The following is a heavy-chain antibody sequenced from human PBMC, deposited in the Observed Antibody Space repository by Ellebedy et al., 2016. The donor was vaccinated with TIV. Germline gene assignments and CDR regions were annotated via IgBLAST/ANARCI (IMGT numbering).Heavy chain of an antibody. Sequence: GESLKISCAASGFTFSSYDMHWVRQAPGKGLEWVSSISGSGASTYYADSVKGRFTISRDNSKNTLYLQGNSLRAEDTAIYFCAKHPAVGSYYYMDVWGKGTTVTVSS. D-gene: IGHD3-10*01. V-gene: IGHV3-23*01. J-gene: IGHJ6*03. CDR1: GFTFSSYD. CDR3: AKHPAVGSYYYMDV. CDR2: ISGSGAST.